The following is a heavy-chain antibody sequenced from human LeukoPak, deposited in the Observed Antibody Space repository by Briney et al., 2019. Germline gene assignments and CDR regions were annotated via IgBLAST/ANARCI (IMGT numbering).Heavy chain of an antibody. CDR3: ARVYSSSWHLYYSDY. Sequence: SETLSLTCTVSGGSISSYYWSWIRQPAGKGLEWIGRIYTSGSTNYNPSLKSRVTMSVDTSKNQFSLKLSSVTAADTAVYYCARVYSSSWHLYYSDYWGQGTLVTVSS. CDR2: IYTSGST. CDR1: GGSISSYY. V-gene: IGHV4-4*07. J-gene: IGHJ4*02. D-gene: IGHD6-13*01.